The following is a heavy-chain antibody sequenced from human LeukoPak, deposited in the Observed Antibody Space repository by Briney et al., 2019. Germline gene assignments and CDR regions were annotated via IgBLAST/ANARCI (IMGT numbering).Heavy chain of an antibody. CDR1: FSSYW. CDR3: ARAAYSSGWYGSRVGYYYGMDV. V-gene: IGHV3-74*01. D-gene: IGHD6-19*01. J-gene: IGHJ6*02. Sequence: FSSYWRXWVRXXPXXXLXXXXXXXXXXXXTTSADSVNARFTISRDNANNTLYLQMTSLRAEDTAVYYCARAAYSSGWYGSRVGYYYGMDVWGHGTTVTVSS. CDR2: XXXXXXXT.